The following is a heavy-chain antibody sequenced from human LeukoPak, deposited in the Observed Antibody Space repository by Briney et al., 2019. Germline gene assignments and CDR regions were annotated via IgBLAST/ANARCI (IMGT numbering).Heavy chain of an antibody. CDR3: ARGGGRLFGY. CDR1: GGSFSGYY. J-gene: IGHJ4*02. Sequence: SETLSLTCAVYGGSFSGYYWSWIRQPPGKGLEWIGEINHSGSTNYNPSLKSRVTISVDTSKNQFSLKLSSVTAADTAVYYCARGGGRLFGYWGQGTLVTVSS. CDR2: INHSGST. V-gene: IGHV4-34*01.